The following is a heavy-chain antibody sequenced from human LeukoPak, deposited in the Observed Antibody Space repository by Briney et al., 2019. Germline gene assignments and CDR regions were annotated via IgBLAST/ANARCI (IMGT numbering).Heavy chain of an antibody. Sequence: PGGSLRLSCAASGFTFSSYGMHWVRQAPGKGLEWVAFIRYDGSNKYYADSVKGRFTISRDNSKNTLYLQMNSLRAEDTAVYYCAKATERYFDWFSPFDYWGQGTLVTVSS. CDR2: IRYDGSNK. CDR3: AKATERYFDWFSPFDY. D-gene: IGHD3-9*01. J-gene: IGHJ4*02. V-gene: IGHV3-30*02. CDR1: GFTFSSYG.